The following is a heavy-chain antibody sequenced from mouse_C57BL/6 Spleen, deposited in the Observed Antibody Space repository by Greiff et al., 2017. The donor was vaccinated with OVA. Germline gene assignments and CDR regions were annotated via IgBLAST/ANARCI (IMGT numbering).Heavy chain of an antibody. CDR2: IDPSDSYT. V-gene: IGHV1-69*01. CDR3: ARSKYDYEFAY. Sequence: QVQLQQPGAELVMPGASVKLSCKASGYTFTSYWMHWVKQRPGQGLEWIGEIDPSDSYTNYNQKFKGKSTLTVDKSSSTAYMQRSSLTSEDSAVYYCARSKYDYEFAYWGQGTLVTVSA. CDR1: GYTFTSYW. D-gene: IGHD2-4*01. J-gene: IGHJ3*01.